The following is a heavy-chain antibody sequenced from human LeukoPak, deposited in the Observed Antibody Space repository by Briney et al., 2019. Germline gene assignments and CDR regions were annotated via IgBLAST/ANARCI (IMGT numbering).Heavy chain of an antibody. CDR3: AKGPEVRGVIVILKTGEKGALGY. D-gene: IGHD3-10*01. CDR2: ISTSSSSI. V-gene: IGHV3-48*01. Sequence: GGSLRLSCAASGFTFSSYSMNWVRQAPGKGLEWVSYISTSSSSIYYADSVKGRFTISRDNAKNSLYLQMSSLRAEDTAVYYCAKGPEVRGVIVILKTGEKGALGYWGQGTLVTVSS. J-gene: IGHJ4*02. CDR1: GFTFSSYS.